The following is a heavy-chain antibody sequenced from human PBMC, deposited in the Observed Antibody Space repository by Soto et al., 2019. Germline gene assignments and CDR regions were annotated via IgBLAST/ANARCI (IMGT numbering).Heavy chain of an antibody. V-gene: IGHV3-7*01. D-gene: IGHD3-10*01. J-gene: IGHJ4*02. CDR3: ARSWFGYYFDY. CDR2: IKQDGSEK. Sequence: SGGSLRLSCAASGFTFSSYWMSRVRQAPGKGLEWVANIKQDGSEKYYVDSVKGRFTISRDNAKNSLYLQMNSLRAEDTAVYYCARSWFGYYFDYWGQGTLVTVSS. CDR1: GFTFSSYW.